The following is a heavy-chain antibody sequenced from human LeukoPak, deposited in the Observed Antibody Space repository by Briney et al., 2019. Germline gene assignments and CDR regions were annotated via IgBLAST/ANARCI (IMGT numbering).Heavy chain of an antibody. J-gene: IGHJ6*04. CDR1: GFTFSSYA. V-gene: IGHV3-30*04. Sequence: GGSLRLSCATSGFTFSSYAMHWVRQAPGKGLEWVAVISYDGRNKYYADSVKGRFTISRDNSKNTLYLQMNSLRAEDTAGYYCARDLIAAAGTLGYYYYYGMGVWGKGTTVTVSS. D-gene: IGHD6-13*01. CDR3: ARDLIAAAGTLGYYYYYGMGV. CDR2: ISYDGRNK.